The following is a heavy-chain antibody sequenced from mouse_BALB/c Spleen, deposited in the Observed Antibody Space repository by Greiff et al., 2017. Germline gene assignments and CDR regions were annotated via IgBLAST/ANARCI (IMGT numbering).Heavy chain of an antibody. CDR3: AYGNYAWFAY. V-gene: IGHV3-2*02. J-gene: IGHJ3*01. CDR1: GYSITSDYA. D-gene: IGHD2-1*01. CDR2: ISYSGST. Sequence: QLQQSGPGLVKPSQSLSLTCTVTGYSITSDYAWNWIRQFPGNKLEWMGYISYSGSTSYNPSLKSRISITRDTSKNQFFLQLNSVTTEDTATYYCAYGNYAWFAYWGQGTLVTVSA.